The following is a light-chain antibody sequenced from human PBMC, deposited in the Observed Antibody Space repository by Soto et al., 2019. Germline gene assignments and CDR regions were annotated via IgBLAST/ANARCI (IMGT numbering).Light chain of an antibody. CDR1: QTISTW. CDR2: KAS. J-gene: IGKJ1*01. V-gene: IGKV1-5*03. Sequence: IQMTQSPSTLSASVGDRVTFTCRASQTISTWLAWYQQKPGEAPKLLIYKASTLEVGVPSRFSGSGSGTDFTLTINTLQPADFATYYCQQYNSYPWTLGQGTKV. CDR3: QQYNSYPWT.